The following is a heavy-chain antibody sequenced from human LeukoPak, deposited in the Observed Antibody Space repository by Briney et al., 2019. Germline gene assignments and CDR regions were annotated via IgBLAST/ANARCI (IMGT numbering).Heavy chain of an antibody. Sequence: GGTLRLSCAASGFIFRHYGLHWVRPAPGKGRDWVAVIWSDGSNTFYAGSVKGRFTISRDNSQNTLFLQMNSLRADDTAMYYCARDAQRGFDYSNSLQYWGHGTLVTVSS. V-gene: IGHV3-33*01. CDR1: GFIFRHYG. CDR2: IWSDGSNT. CDR3: ARDAQRGFDYSNSLQY. D-gene: IGHD4-11*01. J-gene: IGHJ4*01.